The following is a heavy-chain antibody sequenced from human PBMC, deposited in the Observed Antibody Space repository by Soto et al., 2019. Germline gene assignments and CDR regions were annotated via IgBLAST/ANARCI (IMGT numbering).Heavy chain of an antibody. D-gene: IGHD3-22*01. CDR1: RYTFTSYY. J-gene: IGHJ6*02. V-gene: IGHV1-46*03. CDR2: INPSGGST. Sequence: APVKASCKAPRYTFTSYYMYWARQSPGKGLEWMGIINPSGGSTTYAQKFQGRVIMTRDTSTSTVYMELSGLRSEDTAVYYCARTYYYDSSGYYPSRLSGMDVWGQGTTVTVSS. CDR3: ARTYYYDSSGYYPSRLSGMDV.